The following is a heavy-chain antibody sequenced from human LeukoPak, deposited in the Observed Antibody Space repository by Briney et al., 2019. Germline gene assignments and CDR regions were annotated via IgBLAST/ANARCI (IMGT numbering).Heavy chain of an antibody. D-gene: IGHD6-19*01. J-gene: IGHJ4*02. CDR3: ARVVKYSSGWPNPGIDY. V-gene: IGHV4-34*01. CDR1: GESFSGYY. Sequence: SETLSLTCAVYGESFSGYYWSWIRQPPGKGLEWIGEINHSGSTNYNPSLKSRVTISVDTSKNQFSLKLSSVTAADTAVYYCARVVKYSSGWPNPGIDYWGRGTLVTVSS. CDR2: INHSGST.